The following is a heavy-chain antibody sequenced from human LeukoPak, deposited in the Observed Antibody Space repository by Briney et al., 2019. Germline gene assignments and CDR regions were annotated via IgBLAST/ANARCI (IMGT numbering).Heavy chain of an antibody. CDR1: GGSFSGYY. V-gene: IGHV4-34*01. CDR2: INHSESI. D-gene: IGHD6-19*01. CDR3: ARETAVAGSFIAINNY. J-gene: IGHJ4*02. Sequence: TSETLSLTCAVYGGSFSGYYWSWIRQPPGKGLEWIGEINHSESINYNPSLKSRVTISIDTSKNQFSLKLTSVTTADTAMYYCARETAVAGSFIAINNYWGQGTLVTVSS.